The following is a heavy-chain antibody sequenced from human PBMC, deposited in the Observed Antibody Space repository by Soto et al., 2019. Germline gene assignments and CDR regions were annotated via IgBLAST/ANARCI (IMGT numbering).Heavy chain of an antibody. V-gene: IGHV3-30-3*02. CDR3: AKSVIADTNWLDP. D-gene: IGHD2-15*01. CDR1: GFTFSNYA. J-gene: IGHJ5*02. Sequence: PGGSPRLSCAASGFTFSNYAMHWVRQAPGKGLEWVAVMSSDGNNKYYVDSVKGRFTISRDNSKNTVYLQMNSLRPEDTALYYCAKSVIADTNWLDPWGQGTVVTVSS. CDR2: MSSDGNNK.